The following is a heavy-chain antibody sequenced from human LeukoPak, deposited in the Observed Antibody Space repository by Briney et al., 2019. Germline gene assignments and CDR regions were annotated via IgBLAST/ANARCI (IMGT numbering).Heavy chain of an antibody. J-gene: IGHJ4*02. V-gene: IGHV3-21*01. CDR2: ISSSSSYI. CDR3: ARASYGDPYYFDY. Sequence: PGGSLRLSYAASGFTFSSYSMNWVRQAPGKGLEWVSSISSSSSYIYYADSVKGRFTSSRDNAKNSLYLQMNSLRAEDTAVYYCARASYGDPYYFDYWGQGTLVTVSS. CDR1: GFTFSSYS. D-gene: IGHD4-17*01.